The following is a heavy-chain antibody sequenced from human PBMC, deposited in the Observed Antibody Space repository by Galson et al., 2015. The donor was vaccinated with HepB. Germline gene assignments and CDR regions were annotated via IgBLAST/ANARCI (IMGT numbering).Heavy chain of an antibody. V-gene: IGHV1-18*01. CDR2: ISAYNGNT. CDR1: GYTFTSHG. Sequence: SVKVSCKASGYTFTSHGISWVRQAPGQGLEWMGWISAYNGNTNYAQKLQGRVTMTTDTSTSTAYMELRSLRSDDTAVYYCARRSATPSGSYCFDYWGQGTLVTVSS. D-gene: IGHD1-26*01. CDR3: ARRSATPSGSYCFDY. J-gene: IGHJ4*02.